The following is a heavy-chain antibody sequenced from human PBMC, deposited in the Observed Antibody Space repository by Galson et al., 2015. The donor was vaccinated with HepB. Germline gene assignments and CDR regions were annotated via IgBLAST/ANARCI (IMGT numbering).Heavy chain of an antibody. J-gene: IGHJ4*02. CDR1: GFTFSNYA. V-gene: IGHV3-23*01. Sequence: SLRLSGAASGFTFSNYAMPWVPQAPGKGLEWVSVIRGTGRSTFFADYVKGRFTISRDNSKNTLYLQMNSLTAEDTAIYYCAKDLLSGCSGGSCFCFGYWGQGSLVTVSS. CDR3: AKDLLSGCSGGSCFCFGY. CDR2: IRGTGRST. D-gene: IGHD2-15*01.